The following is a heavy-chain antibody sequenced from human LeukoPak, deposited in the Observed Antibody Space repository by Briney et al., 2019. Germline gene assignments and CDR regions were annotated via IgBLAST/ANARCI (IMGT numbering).Heavy chain of an antibody. CDR3: ARQLGYCSSTSCYADKVDY. V-gene: IGHV4-39*01. Sequence: SETLSLTCTVSGGSISSSSYYWGWIRQPPGKGLEWIGRIYYSGSTYYNPSLKSRVTISVNTSKNQFSLKLSSVTAADTAVYYCARQLGYCSSTSCYADKVDYWGQGTLVTVSS. CDR2: IYYSGST. D-gene: IGHD2-2*01. J-gene: IGHJ4*02. CDR1: GGSISSSSYY.